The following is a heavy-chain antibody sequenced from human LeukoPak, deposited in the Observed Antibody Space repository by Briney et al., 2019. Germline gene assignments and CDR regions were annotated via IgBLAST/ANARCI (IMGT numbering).Heavy chain of an antibody. Sequence: PGGSLRLSCAASGFTFSDAWMSWVRQAPGKGLEWVGRLKSKTEGGTTDYAAPVKGRFTISRDDSKNTLYLQMNSLKTEDTAVYYCTTDGVFDYWGQGTLVTVSS. CDR2: LKSKTEGGTT. CDR3: TTDGVFDY. D-gene: IGHD3-16*01. CDR1: GFTFSDAW. J-gene: IGHJ4*02. V-gene: IGHV3-15*01.